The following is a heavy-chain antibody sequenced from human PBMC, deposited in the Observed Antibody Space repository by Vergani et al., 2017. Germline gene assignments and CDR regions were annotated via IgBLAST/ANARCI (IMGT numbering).Heavy chain of an antibody. D-gene: IGHD6-13*01. J-gene: IGHJ4*02. CDR3: ARSDSSSFAFFDY. CDR2: IWYDGSNK. Sequence: VQLVESGGGVVQPGRSLRLSCAASGFTFSSYGMHWVRQAPGKGLEWVAVIWYDGSNKYYADSVKGRFTISRDNSKNTLYLQMNSLRAEDTAVYYCARSDSSSFAFFDYWGQGTLVTVSS. CDR1: GFTFSSYG. V-gene: IGHV3-33*01.